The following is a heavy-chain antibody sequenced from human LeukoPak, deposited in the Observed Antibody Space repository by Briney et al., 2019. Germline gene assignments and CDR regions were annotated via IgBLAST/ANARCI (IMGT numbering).Heavy chain of an antibody. V-gene: IGHV4-59*01. CDR2: IYYTGST. CDR1: GGSISSYY. D-gene: IGHD2-15*01. CDR3: ARGGFERGWFDP. Sequence: PSETLSLTCTVSGGSISSYYWSWIRQPPGKGLEWIGYIYYTGSTNYNPSLKSRVTISVDTSKNQFSLKLTSVTAADTAVYYCARGGFERGWFDPWGQGTLVTVSS. J-gene: IGHJ5*02.